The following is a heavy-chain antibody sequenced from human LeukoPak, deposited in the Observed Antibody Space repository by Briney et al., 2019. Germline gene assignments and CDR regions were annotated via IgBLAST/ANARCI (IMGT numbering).Heavy chain of an antibody. CDR3: ARGRGWLLYYYYYMDV. J-gene: IGHJ6*03. D-gene: IGHD3-9*01. Sequence: ASVKVSCKASGYTFTSYDINWVRQATGQGLEWMGWMNPNSGNTGYAQKFQGRVTITRNTSISTAYMELSSLRSEDTAVYYCARGRGWLLYYYYYMDVWGKGTTVIVSS. V-gene: IGHV1-8*03. CDR2: MNPNSGNT. CDR1: GYTFTSYD.